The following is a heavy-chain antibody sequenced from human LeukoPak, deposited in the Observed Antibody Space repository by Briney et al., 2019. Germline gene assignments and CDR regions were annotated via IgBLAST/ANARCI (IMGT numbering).Heavy chain of an antibody. D-gene: IGHD1-26*01. V-gene: IGHV3-30*02. CDR2: IRYDGSNK. J-gene: IGHJ4*02. Sequence: GGSLRLSCAASGFTFSNYGMHWVRQAPGKWLEWVAFIRYDGSNKYYTDSVKGRFTISRDNSKNTLYLQMNSLRAEDTAMYYCAKNPASGNHYFDYWGQGTLVTVSS. CDR1: GFTFSNYG. CDR3: AKNPASGNHYFDY.